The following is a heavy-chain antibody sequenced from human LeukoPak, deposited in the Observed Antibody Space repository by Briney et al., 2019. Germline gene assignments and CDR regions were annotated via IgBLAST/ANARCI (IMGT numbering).Heavy chain of an antibody. Sequence: AGGSVRLSCAASGFTFSSYSMNWVRQAPGKGLEWVSSISSSSSYIYYADSVKGRFTISRDNAKNSLYLHMNSLRADDTAAYYCAREHCGSPTCGNWGQGTLVTVSS. V-gene: IGHV3-21*01. CDR2: ISSSSSYI. D-gene: IGHD2-2*01. CDR3: AREHCGSPTCGN. CDR1: GFTFSSYS. J-gene: IGHJ1*01.